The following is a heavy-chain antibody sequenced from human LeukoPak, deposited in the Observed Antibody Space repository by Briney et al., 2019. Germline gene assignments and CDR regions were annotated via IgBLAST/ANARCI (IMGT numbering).Heavy chain of an antibody. D-gene: IGHD3-22*01. CDR2: IYLGDSST. V-gene: IGHV5-51*01. J-gene: IGHJ4*02. CDR3: ARPAGSSGFLDY. Sequence: GESLKIPCKGSGYSFSTYWIAWVRQMPGKGLEWMGIIYLGDSSTRYSPSFQGQVTISADKSISTAYLQWSSLKASDTAMYYCARPAGSSGFLDYWGQGTLVTVSS. CDR1: GYSFSTYW.